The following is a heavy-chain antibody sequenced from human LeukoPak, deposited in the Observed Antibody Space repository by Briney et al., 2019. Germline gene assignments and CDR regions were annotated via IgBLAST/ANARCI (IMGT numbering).Heavy chain of an antibody. CDR1: GFTFSNYW. J-gene: IGHJ3*02. D-gene: IGHD3-10*01. CDR2: IKQDESEK. Sequence: GGSLRLSCVASGFTFSNYWMSWVRQAPGKGLEWVTNIKQDESEKYHVDSVKGRFTISRDNAKNSLYLQMNSLRAEDTAVYYCARGNRAPGAFDMWGQGTMVTVSS. V-gene: IGHV3-7*04. CDR3: ARGNRAPGAFDM.